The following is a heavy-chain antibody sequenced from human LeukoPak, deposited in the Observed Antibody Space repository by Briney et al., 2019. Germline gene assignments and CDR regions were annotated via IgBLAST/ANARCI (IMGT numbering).Heavy chain of an antibody. Sequence: GGSLRLSCAASGFTFSSYAVSWVRQAPGKGLEWVSAISGSGGSTYYADSVKGRFTISRDNSKNTLYLQMNSLRAEDTAVYYCAKGCNVVVPAARDYYYYYGMDVWGQGTTVTVSS. J-gene: IGHJ6*02. CDR3: AKGCNVVVPAARDYYYYYGMDV. V-gene: IGHV3-23*01. CDR1: GFTFSSYA. D-gene: IGHD2-2*01. CDR2: ISGSGGST.